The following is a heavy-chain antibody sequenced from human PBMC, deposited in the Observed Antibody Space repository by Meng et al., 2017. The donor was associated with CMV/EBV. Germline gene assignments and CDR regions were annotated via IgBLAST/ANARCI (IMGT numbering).Heavy chain of an antibody. Sequence: LSCAASGFTFDVYGMTWVRQAPGKGLEWVSGINGNGGSTDYADSVKGRFTISRDNAKNSLYLQMNSLRAEDTALYYCARVLSGAIDYWGQGTLVTVSS. CDR2: INGNGGST. CDR1: GFTFDVYG. V-gene: IGHV3-20*04. CDR3: ARVLSGAIDY. D-gene: IGHD7-27*01. J-gene: IGHJ4*02.